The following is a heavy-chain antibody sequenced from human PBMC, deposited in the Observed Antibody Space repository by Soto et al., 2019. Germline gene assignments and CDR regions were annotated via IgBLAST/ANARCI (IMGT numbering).Heavy chain of an antibody. CDR2: ISSSGSTI. D-gene: IGHD2-2*02. Sequence: QVQLVESGGGLVKPGGSLRLSCAASGFTFSDYYMSWIRQAPGKGLEWVSYISSSGSTIYYADSVKGRFTISRDNAKNSLYLQMNSLRAEDTAVYYCARGALDMVLVPAAILSYYYYGMDVWGQGTTVTVSS. V-gene: IGHV3-11*01. CDR3: ARGALDMVLVPAAILSYYYYGMDV. CDR1: GFTFSDYY. J-gene: IGHJ6*02.